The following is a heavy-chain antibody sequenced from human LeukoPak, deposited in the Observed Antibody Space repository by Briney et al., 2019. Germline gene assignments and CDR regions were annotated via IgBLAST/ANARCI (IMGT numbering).Heavy chain of an antibody. D-gene: IGHD6-13*01. CDR3: ARKGAAAGNYYYYGMDV. CDR2: IYYSGNT. V-gene: IGHV4-59*01. CDR1: GGSINSYY. J-gene: IGHJ6*02. Sequence: PSETLSLTCTVSGGSINSYYWNWIRQPPGKGLEWVGYIYYSGNTNYNPSLKSRVTISVDTSKKQFSLKLSLVTAADTAVYYCARKGAAAGNYYYYGMDVWGQGTTLTVSS.